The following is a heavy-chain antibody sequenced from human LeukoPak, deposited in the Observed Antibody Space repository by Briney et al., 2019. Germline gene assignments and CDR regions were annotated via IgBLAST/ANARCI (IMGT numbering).Heavy chain of an antibody. D-gene: IGHD1-14*01. CDR2: IGPTGFDR. Sequence: GGSLRLSCTTSGLTFSTPGFNWVRQAPGKGLEWVASIGPTGFDRYHADSIKGRFTISRDNANNFLYLQMDSLRAEDTAVYYCATGTNGRHYDYWGQGTLLTVSS. V-gene: IGHV3-21*06. CDR3: ATGTNGRHYDY. J-gene: IGHJ4*02. CDR1: GLTFSTPG.